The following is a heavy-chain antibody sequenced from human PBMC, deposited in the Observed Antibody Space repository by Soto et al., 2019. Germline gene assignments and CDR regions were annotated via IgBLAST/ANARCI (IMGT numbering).Heavy chain of an antibody. CDR2: ISYDGSNK. Sequence: HVQLVESGGGVVQPGRSLRLSCAASGFTFSSYGMHWVRQAPGKGLEWVAVISYDGSNKYYADSVKGRFTISRDNSKNTLYLQMNSLRAEDTAVYYCAKARYSSSWSLFDYWGQGTLVTVSS. J-gene: IGHJ4*02. CDR1: GFTFSSYG. D-gene: IGHD6-13*01. CDR3: AKARYSSSWSLFDY. V-gene: IGHV3-30*18.